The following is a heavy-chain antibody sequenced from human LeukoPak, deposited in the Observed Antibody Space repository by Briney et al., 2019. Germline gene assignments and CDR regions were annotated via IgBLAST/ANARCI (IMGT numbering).Heavy chain of an antibody. J-gene: IGHJ4*02. CDR2: IYYSGST. D-gene: IGHD6-19*01. Sequence: PSETLSLTCTVSGGSISSGDYYWSWIRQPPGKGLEWIGYIYYSGSTYYNPSLKSRFTISVDTSKNQFSLKLSSVTAADTAVYYCARDGRQWLASPYYFDYWGQGTLVTVSS. CDR1: GGSISSGDYY. V-gene: IGHV4-30-4*01. CDR3: ARDGRQWLASPYYFDY.